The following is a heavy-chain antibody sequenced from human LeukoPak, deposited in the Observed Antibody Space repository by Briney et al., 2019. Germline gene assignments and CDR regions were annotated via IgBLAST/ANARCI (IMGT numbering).Heavy chain of an antibody. CDR3: ARTPGYCSGGSCYSDY. Sequence: ASVKVSCKAPGGTFSSYGISWVRQAPGQGLEWMGWISAYNGNTNYAQKLQGRVTMTTDTSTSTAYMELRSLRSDDTAVYYCARTPGYCSGGSCYSDYWGQGTLVTVSS. CDR1: GGTFSSYG. V-gene: IGHV1-18*01. D-gene: IGHD2-15*01. J-gene: IGHJ4*02. CDR2: ISAYNGNT.